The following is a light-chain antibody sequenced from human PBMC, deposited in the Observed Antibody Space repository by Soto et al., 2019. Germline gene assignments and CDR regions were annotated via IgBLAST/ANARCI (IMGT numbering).Light chain of an antibody. CDR1: SSDVGSYNL. Sequence: QSVLTQPASVSGSPGQSITISCTGTSSDVGSYNLVSWYQHHPGKAPKLMFYEGSRRPSGVSNRFSGSKSGNTASLTISGLQAEDEADYYCCSYAGNNTVVFGGGTKVTVL. CDR3: CSYAGNNTVV. CDR2: EGS. J-gene: IGLJ3*02. V-gene: IGLV2-23*01.